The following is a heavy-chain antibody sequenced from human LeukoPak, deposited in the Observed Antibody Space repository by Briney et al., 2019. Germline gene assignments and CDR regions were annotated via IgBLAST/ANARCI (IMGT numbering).Heavy chain of an antibody. V-gene: IGHV4-4*07. CDR3: ARTMSFSTQYYFDY. Sequence: PSETLSLTGNVSGVSIKSYCWSWIRQPAGGGLEWIGRIYISGNTNYNPSLKSRVTMSLDTSKNQFSLNLNSVTAADTAVYYCARTMSFSTQYYFDYWGQGTLVTVSS. CDR1: GVSIKSYC. D-gene: IGHD3-22*01. CDR2: IYISGNT. J-gene: IGHJ4*02.